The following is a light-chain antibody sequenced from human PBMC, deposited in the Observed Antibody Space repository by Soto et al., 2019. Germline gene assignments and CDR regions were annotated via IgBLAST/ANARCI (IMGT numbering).Light chain of an antibody. Sequence: QSVLTQPASVSGSPGQSITISCTGTSSDVGGYNYVSWYQQHPGKAPKLMIYEVSNRPSGVSNRFSGSKSGNTASRTISGLQAEDEADYYCSSYTSSSTRAGFGEGTKVTVL. CDR1: SSDVGGYNY. CDR3: SSYTSSSTRAG. V-gene: IGLV2-14*01. CDR2: EVS. J-gene: IGLJ3*02.